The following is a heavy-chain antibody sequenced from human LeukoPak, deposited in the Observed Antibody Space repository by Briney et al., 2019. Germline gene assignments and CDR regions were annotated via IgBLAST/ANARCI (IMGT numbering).Heavy chain of an antibody. CDR2: ITQSGVT. CDR1: GGSLSGYY. J-gene: IGHJ4*02. D-gene: IGHD1-26*01. CDR3: TQGGELMNY. Sequence: KPSETLSLTCAVSGGSLSGYYWSWIRQSPGKGLEWFGEITQSGVTNYNPSLKSRVTISIDASKNQFSLRLSSVTAADSAVYYCTQGGELMNYWGQGTLVTVSS. V-gene: IGHV4-34*01.